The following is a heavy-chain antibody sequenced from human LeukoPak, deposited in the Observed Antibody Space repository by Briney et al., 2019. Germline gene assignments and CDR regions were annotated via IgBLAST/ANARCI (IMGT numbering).Heavy chain of an antibody. Sequence: ASVKVSCKASGDSFNNTAISWVRQAPGQGVEWVGRIIPSLGIPTYAQQFQGRVAITADTSTSTAFMELSGLTSEDTAVYYCAQRLSWLDPWGQGTRVTVSS. CDR3: AQRLSWLDP. V-gene: IGHV1-69*04. CDR2: IIPSLGIP. D-gene: IGHD2-2*01. CDR1: GDSFNNTA. J-gene: IGHJ5*02.